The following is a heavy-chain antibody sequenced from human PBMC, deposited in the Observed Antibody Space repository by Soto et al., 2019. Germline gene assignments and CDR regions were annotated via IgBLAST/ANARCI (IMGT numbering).Heavy chain of an antibody. D-gene: IGHD5-12*01. CDR2: IIPLLDIA. CDR3: ARDSPIGSTFSGYDAIDY. J-gene: IGHJ4*02. CDR1: GGTFSNDI. Sequence: QVQLVQSGAEVKKPGSSVKVSCKTSGGTFSNDIITWVRQAPGQGLEWMGRIIPLLDIANYAQKFQGRVTITGDKSTGTGYMELNRLRSGDTAVYYCARDSPIGSTFSGYDAIDYWGQGTLVTVSS. V-gene: IGHV1-69*08.